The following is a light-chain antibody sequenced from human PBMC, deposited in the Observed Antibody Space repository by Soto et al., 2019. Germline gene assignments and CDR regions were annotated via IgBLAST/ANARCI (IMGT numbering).Light chain of an antibody. V-gene: IGLV1-51*02. J-gene: IGLJ1*01. CDR3: GTWDLSLGADV. Sequence: VLTQPPSVSAAPGQKVTISCSGSSSNIGDNYVSWYQHLPGTAPKLLIYETNKRPSGIPDRFSGSKSGTSATLGITGLQTGDEADYYCGTWDLSLGADVFGTGTKVTVL. CDR2: ETN. CDR1: SSNIGDNY.